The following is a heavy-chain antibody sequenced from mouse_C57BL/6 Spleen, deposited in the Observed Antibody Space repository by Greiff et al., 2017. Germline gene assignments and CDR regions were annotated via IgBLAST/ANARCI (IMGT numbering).Heavy chain of an antibody. CDR2: IYPGDGDT. J-gene: IGHJ3*01. D-gene: IGHD2-1*01. CDR3: ARKGGNYGGAWFAY. Sequence: QVQLQQSGAELVKPGASVKISCKASGYAFSSYWMTWVKQRPGKGLEWIGQIYPGDGDTNYNGKFKGKATLTADKSSSTAYMQLSSLTSEDSAVYFCARKGGNYGGAWFAYWGQGTLVTVSA. V-gene: IGHV1-80*01. CDR1: GYAFSSYW.